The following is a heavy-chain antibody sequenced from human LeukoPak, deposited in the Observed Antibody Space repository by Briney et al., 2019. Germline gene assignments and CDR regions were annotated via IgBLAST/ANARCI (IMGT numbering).Heavy chain of an antibody. J-gene: IGHJ3*02. CDR3: ARQKCTSASCLTKNAFDI. CDR1: GSISGYY. Sequence: SETLSLTCTVSGSISGYYWSWIRRPPGKGLAWIGYIYTSGSTNYNPSLESRVTISVDTSKNQFSLDLSSVTAADTAVYYCARQKCTSASCLTKNAFDIWGQGTMVTVSS. D-gene: IGHD2-2*01. V-gene: IGHV4-4*09. CDR2: IYTSGST.